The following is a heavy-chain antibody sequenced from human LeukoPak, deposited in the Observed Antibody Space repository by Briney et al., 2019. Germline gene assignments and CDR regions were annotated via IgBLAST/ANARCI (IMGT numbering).Heavy chain of an antibody. J-gene: IGHJ6*02. CDR1: GFTFSSYW. V-gene: IGHV3-7*03. CDR3: ARVNYYDSSGYYSSYYYYYGMDV. Sequence: GGSLRLSCAASGFTFSSYWMSWVRQAPGEGLEWVANIKQDGSEKYYVDSVKGRFTISRDNAKNSLYLQMNSLRAEDTAVYYCARVNYYDSSGYYSSYYYYYGMDVWGQGTTVTVSS. D-gene: IGHD3-22*01. CDR2: IKQDGSEK.